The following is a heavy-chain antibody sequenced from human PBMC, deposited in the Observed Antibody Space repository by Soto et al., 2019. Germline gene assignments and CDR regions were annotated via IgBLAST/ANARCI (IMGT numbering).Heavy chain of an antibody. CDR1: GFTLSSYS. V-gene: IGHV3-48*02. CDR3: ARETGLRSSGWSYYFDF. Sequence: EVQLVESGGGMVQPGGSLRVSCAASGFTLSSYSMHWVRQAPGKGLEWVSYISGSGGTIYYADSVKGRFTISRANAKXXXXXXXXXXXDEDTAVYFCARETGLRSSGWSYYFDFWVQGTRVTVSS. CDR2: ISGSGGTI. J-gene: IGHJ4*02. D-gene: IGHD6-19*01.